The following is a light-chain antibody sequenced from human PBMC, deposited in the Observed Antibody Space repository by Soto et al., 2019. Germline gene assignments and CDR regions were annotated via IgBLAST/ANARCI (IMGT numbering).Light chain of an antibody. J-gene: IGLJ1*01. V-gene: IGLV2-14*01. Sequence: QSVLTQPASVSGSPGQSITISCTGTSSDVGGYNYVSWYQQHPGKAPKLMIYDVSNRPSGVSNRFSGSKSGNTASLTISGLQAEDEADYYRSSYTSSSTCVFGTGTNVTVL. CDR1: SSDVGGYNY. CDR3: SSYTSSSTCV. CDR2: DVS.